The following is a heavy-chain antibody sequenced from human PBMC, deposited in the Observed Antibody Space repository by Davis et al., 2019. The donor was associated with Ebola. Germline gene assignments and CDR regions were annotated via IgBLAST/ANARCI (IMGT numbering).Heavy chain of an antibody. D-gene: IGHD4-23*01. V-gene: IGHV2-26*01. J-gene: IGHJ4*02. Sequence: SGPTLVKPTETLTLTCTVSGFSFSNARMGVSWIRQPPGKALEWLAHILSTDEKTYSSSLKRRLTISKDNSKSQVVLMMTNMEPMDTATYFCARMMAGYGGKAFDSWGQGTQVTVSS. CDR1: GFSFSNARMG. CDR3: ARMMAGYGGKAFDS. CDR2: ILSTDEK.